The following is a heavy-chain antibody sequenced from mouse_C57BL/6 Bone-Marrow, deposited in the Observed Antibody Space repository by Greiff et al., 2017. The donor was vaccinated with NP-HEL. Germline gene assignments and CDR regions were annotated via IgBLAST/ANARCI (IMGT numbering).Heavy chain of an antibody. V-gene: IGHV1-63*01. CDR3: ARETAQAYFDY. D-gene: IGHD3-2*02. Sequence: QVQLKQSGAELAKPGTSVKMSCKASGYTFTNYWIGWAKQRPGHGLEWIGDIYPGGGYTNYNEKFKGKATLTTDKSSSTAYMQFSSLTSEDSAIYYCARETAQAYFDYWGQGTTLTVSS. CDR1: GYTFTNYW. CDR2: IYPGGGYT. J-gene: IGHJ2*01.